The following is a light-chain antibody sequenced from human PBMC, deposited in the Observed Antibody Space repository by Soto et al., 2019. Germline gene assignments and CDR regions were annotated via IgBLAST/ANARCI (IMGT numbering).Light chain of an antibody. CDR2: STG. Sequence: QAVVTQEPSLTLSPGGTVTITCASSTGAFTSGYYPSWFQQKPGQAPRSLIYSTGNKHSWTPARFSGSLLVGKAALTLSGVQPEDEAEYYCILYYGGAQTFGGGTKLTVL. V-gene: IGLV7-43*01. CDR3: ILYYGGAQT. J-gene: IGLJ2*01. CDR1: TGAFTSGYY.